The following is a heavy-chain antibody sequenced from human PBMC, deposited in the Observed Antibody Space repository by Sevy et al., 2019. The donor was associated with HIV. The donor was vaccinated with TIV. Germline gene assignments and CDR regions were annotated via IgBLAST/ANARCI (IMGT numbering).Heavy chain of an antibody. D-gene: IGHD3-10*01. CDR1: GGTFSSYA. CDR3: ARGTYYYGSGSSYYFDY. CDR2: IIPIFGTA. J-gene: IGHJ4*02. Sequence: ASVKVSCKASGGTFSSYAISWVRQAPGQGLEWMGGIIPIFGTANYAQKFQGRVTITADESTSTAYMELSSLRSEDTAVYYCARGTYYYGSGSSYYFDYWGQETLVTVSS. V-gene: IGHV1-69*13.